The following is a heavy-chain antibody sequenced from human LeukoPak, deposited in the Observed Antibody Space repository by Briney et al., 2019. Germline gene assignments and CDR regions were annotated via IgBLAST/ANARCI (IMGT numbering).Heavy chain of an antibody. V-gene: IGHV1-18*01. CDR2: ISAYNDNI. J-gene: IGHJ4*02. D-gene: IGHD3-10*01. Sequence: ASVKVSCKASGYTFTSYGISWVRQAPGQGLEWMGWISAYNDNINYAQKLQGRVTMTTDTSTSTAYMELRSLRSDDTAVYYCASTHLLYYGSGSYAYWGQGTLVTVSS. CDR3: ASTHLLYYGSGSYAY. CDR1: GYTFTSYG.